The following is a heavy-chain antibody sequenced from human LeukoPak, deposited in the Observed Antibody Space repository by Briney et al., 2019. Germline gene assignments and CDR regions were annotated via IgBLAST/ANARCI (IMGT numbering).Heavy chain of an antibody. Sequence: GRSLRLSCAASGFTFSSYAMSWVRQAPGKGLEWVSAISGSGGSTYYADSVKGRFTISRDNSKNTLYLQMNSLRAEDTAVYYCAKASDEWLPDNTPFDYWGQGTLVTVSS. CDR2: ISGSGGST. V-gene: IGHV3-23*01. CDR3: AKASDEWLPDNTPFDY. J-gene: IGHJ4*02. CDR1: GFTFSSYA. D-gene: IGHD3-3*01.